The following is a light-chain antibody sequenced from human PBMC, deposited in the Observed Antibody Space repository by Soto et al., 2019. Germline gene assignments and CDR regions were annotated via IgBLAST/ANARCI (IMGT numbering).Light chain of an antibody. CDR2: DAS. CDR1: QSISNW. Sequence: DIRMTQSPSTLSASVGDRVNITCRASQSISNWLAWYQQKPGKAPKVLIYDASSLERGVPSRFSGSGSGTEFTLTISSLQPDDFATYYCQQYSSFSPLTFGQGTKLEI. V-gene: IGKV1-5*01. J-gene: IGKJ2*01. CDR3: QQYSSFSPLT.